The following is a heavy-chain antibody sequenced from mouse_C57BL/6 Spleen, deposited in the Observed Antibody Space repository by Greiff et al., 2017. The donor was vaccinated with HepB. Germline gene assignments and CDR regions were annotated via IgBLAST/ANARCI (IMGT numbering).Heavy chain of an antibody. J-gene: IGHJ4*01. D-gene: IGHD1-1*01. CDR1: GYTFTSYT. Sequence: QVQLQQSGAELARPGASVKMSCKASGYTFTSYTMHWVKQRPGQGLEWIGYINPSSGYTKYNQKFKDKATLTADKSSSTAYMQLSSLTSEDSAVYYGARDYYGRSYYAMDYWGQGTSVTVSS. V-gene: IGHV1-4*01. CDR3: ARDYYGRSYYAMDY. CDR2: INPSSGYT.